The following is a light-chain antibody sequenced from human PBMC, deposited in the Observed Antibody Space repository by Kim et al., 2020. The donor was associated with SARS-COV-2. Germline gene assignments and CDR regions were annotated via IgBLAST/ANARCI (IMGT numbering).Light chain of an antibody. Sequence: GQSVHISCTGTSSDVGGYNYVSWYQQYPGKAPKRMIYEVSKRPSGVPDRFSGSKSGNTASLTDSGLQAEDEADYYCSSYAGSNNLVFGGGTQLTVL. CDR2: EVS. CDR3: SSYAGSNNLV. CDR1: SSDVGGYNY. V-gene: IGLV2-8*01. J-gene: IGLJ2*01.